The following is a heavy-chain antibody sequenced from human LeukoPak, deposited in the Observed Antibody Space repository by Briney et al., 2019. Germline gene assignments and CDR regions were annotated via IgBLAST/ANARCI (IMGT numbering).Heavy chain of an antibody. V-gene: IGHV4-59*01. CDR3: ARGRSSSWYDY. CDR2: IYYSGST. J-gene: IGHJ4*02. D-gene: IGHD6-13*01. Sequence: SETLSLTCTVSGGSISSYYWSWIRQPPGKGLEWIGYIYYSGSTNYNPSLKSRVTISVDTSRNQFSLKLSSVTAADTAVYYCARGRSSSWYDYWGQGTLVTVSS. CDR1: GGSISSYY.